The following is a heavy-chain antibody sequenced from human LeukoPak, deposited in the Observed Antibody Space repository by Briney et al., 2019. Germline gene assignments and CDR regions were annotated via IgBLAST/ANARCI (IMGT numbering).Heavy chain of an antibody. Sequence: PGGSLGLSCAASGFTFRTYWMHWVRQGPGKGLVWVSRIKTDGSSTNYADSVKGRFTISRDNAKNTLYLQMNSLRVEDTAVYYCARASPERYGDFDIWGQGTMVTVSS. CDR1: GFTFRTYW. CDR3: ARASPERYGDFDI. J-gene: IGHJ3*02. V-gene: IGHV3-74*01. D-gene: IGHD4/OR15-4a*01. CDR2: IKTDGSST.